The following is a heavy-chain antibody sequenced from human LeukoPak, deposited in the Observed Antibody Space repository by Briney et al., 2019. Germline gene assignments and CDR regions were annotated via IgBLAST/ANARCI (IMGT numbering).Heavy chain of an antibody. D-gene: IGHD6-13*01. V-gene: IGHV4-59*01. CDR1: GGSISSYY. Sequence: SETLSLTCTVSGGSISSYYWSWIRQPPGKGLEWIGYIYYSGSTNYNPSLKSRVTISVDTSKNQFSLKLSSVTAADTAVYYCARGLIGTAGTGDYWGQGTLVTVSS. CDR2: IYYSGST. J-gene: IGHJ4*02. CDR3: ARGLIGTAGTGDY.